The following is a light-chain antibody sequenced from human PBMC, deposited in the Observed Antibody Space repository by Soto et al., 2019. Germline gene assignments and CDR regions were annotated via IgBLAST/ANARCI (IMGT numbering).Light chain of an antibody. CDR2: DEY. V-gene: IGKV3-11*01. CDR3: QHRSAWPPT. J-gene: IGKJ4*01. CDR1: QSVRGY. Sequence: EIVLTQSPATLSLSPGERATLSCRASQSVRGYLAWYQQKLGQAPRLLIYDEYNRATGVPARFSGSGSGADFTLTISSLEPEDFAVYYCQHRSAWPPTFGGGTKVEIK.